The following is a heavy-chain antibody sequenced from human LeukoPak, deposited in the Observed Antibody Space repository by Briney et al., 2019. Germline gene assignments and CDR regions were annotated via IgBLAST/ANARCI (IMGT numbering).Heavy chain of an antibody. Sequence: PSETLSLTCAVYGGSFSGYYWSWIRQPSGKGLEWIGEINHSGSTNYNPSLKSRVTISVDTSKNQFSLKLSSVTAADTAVYYCARGGRWLQLYFDYWGQGTLVTVSS. CDR1: GGSFSGYY. D-gene: IGHD5-24*01. V-gene: IGHV4-34*01. J-gene: IGHJ4*02. CDR2: INHSGST. CDR3: ARGGRWLQLYFDY.